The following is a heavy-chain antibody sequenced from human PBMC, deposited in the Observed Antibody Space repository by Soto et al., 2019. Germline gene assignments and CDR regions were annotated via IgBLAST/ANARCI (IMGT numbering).Heavy chain of an antibody. CDR1: GYIFINYA. CDR3: ARSPMNRGVIGAFDP. CDR2: INAGKGDT. J-gene: IGHJ5*02. Sequence: ASVKVSCKASGYIFINYAIHWVRQAPGQRLEWMGRINAGKGDTIYSQKFQDRITINRDTSASTAYMELGRLRPEDMAVYYCARSPMNRGVIGAFDPWGQGTLVTVS. D-gene: IGHD3-10*01. V-gene: IGHV1-3*01.